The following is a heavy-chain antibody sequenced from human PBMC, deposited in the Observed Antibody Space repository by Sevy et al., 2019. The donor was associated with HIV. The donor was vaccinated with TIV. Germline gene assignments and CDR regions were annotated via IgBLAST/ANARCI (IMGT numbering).Heavy chain of an antibody. V-gene: IGHV1-18*01. CDR2: ISAYNGNT. Sequence: ASVKVSCKASGYTFTSYGISWVRQAPGQGLEWMEWISAYNGNTNYAQKLQGRVTMTTDTSTSTAYMELRSLRSDDTAVYYCARTAAYGSGSYYNVGTFDYWGQGTLVTVSS. D-gene: IGHD3-10*01. J-gene: IGHJ4*02. CDR1: GYTFTSYG. CDR3: ARTAAYGSGSYYNVGTFDY.